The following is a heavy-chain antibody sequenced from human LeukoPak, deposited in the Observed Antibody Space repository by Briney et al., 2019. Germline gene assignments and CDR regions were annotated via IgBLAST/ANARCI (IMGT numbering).Heavy chain of an antibody. CDR1: GFTFSSYA. CDR3: ARHGSGEIDY. J-gene: IGHJ4*02. V-gene: IGHV3-33*08. CDR2: IWFDGGNK. D-gene: IGHD3-10*01. Sequence: GGSLRLSCAASGFTFSSYAMHWVRQAPGKGLEWVAAIWFDGGNKYYADSVKGRFTISRGTSKNTLYLQMNNLRADDTAVYYCARHGSGEIDYWGQGTLVTVSS.